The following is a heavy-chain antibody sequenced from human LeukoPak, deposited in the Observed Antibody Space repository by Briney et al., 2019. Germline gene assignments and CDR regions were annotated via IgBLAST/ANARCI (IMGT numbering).Heavy chain of an antibody. CDR3: ARGREILTGYLDAFDI. CDR2: ISSSGSTI. J-gene: IGHJ3*02. V-gene: IGHV3-48*03. D-gene: IGHD3-9*01. CDR1: GFTFSSYE. Sequence: GGSLRLSCAASGFTFSSYEMNWVRQAPGKGLEWVSYISSSGSTIYYADSVKGRFTISRDNAKNSLYLQMNSLRAEDTAVYYCARGREILTGYLDAFDIWGQGTMVTVSS.